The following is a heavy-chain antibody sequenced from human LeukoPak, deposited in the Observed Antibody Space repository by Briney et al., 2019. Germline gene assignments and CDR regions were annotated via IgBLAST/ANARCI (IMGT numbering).Heavy chain of an antibody. CDR1: GGSFSGYY. J-gene: IGHJ4*02. CDR2: INHSGSS. V-gene: IGHV4-34*01. CDR3: ARRNPRSGWPFDY. D-gene: IGHD6-19*01. Sequence: PSETLSLTCAVYGGSFSGYYWTWIRQPPGKGLEWIGEINHSGSSNYSPSLKSRVTISVDTSKNQFSLKLSSVTAADTAVYYCARRNPRSGWPFDYWGQGTLVTVSS.